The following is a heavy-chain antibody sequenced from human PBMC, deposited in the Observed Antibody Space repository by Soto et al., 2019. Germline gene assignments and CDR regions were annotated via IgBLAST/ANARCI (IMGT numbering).Heavy chain of an antibody. CDR2: ISWNSGSI. Sequence: EVQLVESGGGLVQPGRSLRLSCAASGFTFDDYAMHWVRQAPGKGLEWVSGISWNSGSIGYADSVKGRFTISRDNAKNSLYLQMNSRRAEETALYYCAKGEGFGELFDYWGQGTLVTVSS. CDR1: GFTFDDYA. D-gene: IGHD3-10*01. J-gene: IGHJ4*02. CDR3: AKGEGFGELFDY. V-gene: IGHV3-9*01.